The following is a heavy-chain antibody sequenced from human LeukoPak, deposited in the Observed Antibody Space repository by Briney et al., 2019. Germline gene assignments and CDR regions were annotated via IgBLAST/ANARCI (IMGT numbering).Heavy chain of an antibody. CDR2: IRSKVNNYAT. Sequence: PGGALRLSCSGSGFTFSGSAIHWVRQVCGKGVEWVGRIRSKVNNYATEHAPSVRGRFTISRDDSKNTAYLHMNSLKVEDTAVSFCARPYGDLGGEFDYWGQGTLVTVSS. V-gene: IGHV3-73*01. CDR3: ARPYGDLGGEFDY. CDR1: GFTFSGSA. D-gene: IGHD4-17*01. J-gene: IGHJ4*02.